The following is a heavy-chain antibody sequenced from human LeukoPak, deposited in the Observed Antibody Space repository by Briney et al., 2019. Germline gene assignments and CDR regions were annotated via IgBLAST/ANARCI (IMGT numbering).Heavy chain of an antibody. Sequence: PSETLSLTCAVYGGSFSGYYWSWIRQPPGKGLEWIGEINHSGSTNYNPSPKSRVTISVDTSKNQFSLKLSSVTAADTAVYYCARGLIVVVPAAVFDYWGQGTLVTVSS. J-gene: IGHJ4*02. V-gene: IGHV4-34*01. CDR1: GGSFSGYY. CDR3: ARGLIVVVPAAVFDY. D-gene: IGHD2-2*01. CDR2: INHSGST.